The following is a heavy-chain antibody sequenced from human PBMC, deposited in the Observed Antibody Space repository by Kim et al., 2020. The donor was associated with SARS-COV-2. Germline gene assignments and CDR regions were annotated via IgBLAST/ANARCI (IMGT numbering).Heavy chain of an antibody. CDR1: GFTFSSYG. J-gene: IGHJ4*02. CDR2: ISYDGSNK. D-gene: IGHD4-17*01. Sequence: GGSLRLSCAASGFTFSSYGMHWVRQAPGKGLEWVAVISYDGSNKYYADSVKGRFTISRDNSKNTLYLQMNSLRAEDTAVYYCAKDGTNDYSDWGPFDYWGQGTLVTVSS. CDR3: AKDGTNDYSDWGPFDY. V-gene: IGHV3-30*18.